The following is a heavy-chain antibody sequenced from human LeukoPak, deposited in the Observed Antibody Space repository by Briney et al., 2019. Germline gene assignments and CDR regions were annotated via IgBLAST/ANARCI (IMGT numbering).Heavy chain of an antibody. J-gene: IGHJ4*02. CDR1: GFTFSSYA. V-gene: IGHV3-23*01. D-gene: IGHD5-18*01. CDR2: ISGSGGST. Sequence: GGSLRLSCAASGFTFSSYAMSWVRQAPGKGLEWVSGISGSGGSTYYAGSVKGRFTISRDNAKTSLYLQMNSLRAEDTAVYYCARHLSGVTGYTYGRGIDYWGQGTLVTVSS. CDR3: ARHLSGVTGYTYGRGIDY.